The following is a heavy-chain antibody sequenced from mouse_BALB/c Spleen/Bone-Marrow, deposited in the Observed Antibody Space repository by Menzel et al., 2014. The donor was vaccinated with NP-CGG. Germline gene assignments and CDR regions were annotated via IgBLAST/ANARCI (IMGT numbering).Heavy chain of an antibody. J-gene: IGHJ3*01. Sequence: VQLKESGAELVKPGASVKLSCTASGFNIKDTYMHWVKQRPEQGLEWIGRIDPANGNTKYDPKFQGKATITADTSSNTAYLQQSSLTSEDTAVYYGALYYYGSSVFDYWGQGTLVTVSA. CDR1: GFNIKDTY. CDR2: IDPANGNT. CDR3: ALYYYGSSVFDY. D-gene: IGHD1-1*01. V-gene: IGHV14-3*02.